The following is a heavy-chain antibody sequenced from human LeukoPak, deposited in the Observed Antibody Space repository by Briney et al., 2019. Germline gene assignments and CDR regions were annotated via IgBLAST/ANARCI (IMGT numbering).Heavy chain of an antibody. CDR3: ARAVDSSSWYSDY. J-gene: IGHJ4*02. CDR1: GGSISTYH. CDR2: IYYIGTT. D-gene: IGHD6-13*01. V-gene: IGHV4-59*01. Sequence: SETLSLTCSVSGGSISTYHWSWIRQPPGKGLEWIGYIYYIGTTNYNPSLKGRVTISVDTSENQFYLKLNSVTAADTAVYFCARAVDSSSWYSDYWGQGTLVTVSS.